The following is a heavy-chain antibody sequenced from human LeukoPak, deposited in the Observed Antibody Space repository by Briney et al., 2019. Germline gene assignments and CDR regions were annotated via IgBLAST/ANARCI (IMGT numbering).Heavy chain of an antibody. CDR3: ARADLYSYGYGY. CDR2: IIPIFGTA. J-gene: IGHJ4*02. CDR1: GGTFSSYA. Sequence: SVTVSCKASGGTFSSYAFSWVRQDPGQGLEWMGGIIPIFGTANYAQKFQGRVTITADKSTSTAYMELSSLRSEDTAVYYCARADLYSYGYGYWGQGTLVTVSS. D-gene: IGHD5-18*01. V-gene: IGHV1-69*06.